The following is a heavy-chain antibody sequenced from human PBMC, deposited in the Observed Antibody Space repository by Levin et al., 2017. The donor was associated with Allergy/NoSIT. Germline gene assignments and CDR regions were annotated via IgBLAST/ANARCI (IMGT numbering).Heavy chain of an antibody. J-gene: IGHJ6*02. CDR2: ISYDGSNK. D-gene: IGHD2-15*01. CDR1: GFTFSSYA. V-gene: IGHV3-30-3*01. Sequence: GGSLRLSCAASGFTFSSYAMHWVRQAPGKGLEWVAVISYDGSNKYYADSVKGRFTISRDNSKNTLYLQMNSLRAEDTAVYYCARGLVVAALYYYYGMDVWGQGTTVTVSS. CDR3: ARGLVVAALYYYYGMDV.